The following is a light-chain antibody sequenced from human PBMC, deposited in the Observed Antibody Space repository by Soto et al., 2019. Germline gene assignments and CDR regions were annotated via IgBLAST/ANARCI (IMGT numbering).Light chain of an antibody. J-gene: IGLJ2*01. CDR1: SGHSSYA. CDR3: QTWGTGVV. V-gene: IGLV4-69*01. Sequence: QLVLTQSPSASASLGASVKLTCTLSSGHSSYAIAWHQQQPEKGPRYLMRLTNDGSHSKGDGIPDRFSGSSSGAERYLTISSLQSEDEADYYCQTWGTGVVFGGGTKLTVL. CDR2: LTNDGSH.